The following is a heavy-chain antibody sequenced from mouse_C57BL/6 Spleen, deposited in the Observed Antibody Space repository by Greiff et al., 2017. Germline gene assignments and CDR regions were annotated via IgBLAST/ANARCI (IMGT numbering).Heavy chain of an antibody. CDR2: IDPATGGT. J-gene: IGHJ3*01. CDR1: GYTFPDYE. Sequence: QVQLQQSGAELVRPGASVTLSCKASGYTFPDYEMHWVKQTPVHGLEWIGAIDPATGGTAYNQKFKGKAILTADKSSSTAYMELRSLTSEDSAVYYCTRILRTWFAYWGQGTLVTVSA. D-gene: IGHD1-1*01. CDR3: TRILRTWFAY. V-gene: IGHV1-15*01.